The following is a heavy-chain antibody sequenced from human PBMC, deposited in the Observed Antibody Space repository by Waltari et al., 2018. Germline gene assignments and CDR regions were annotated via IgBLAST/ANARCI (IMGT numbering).Heavy chain of an antibody. D-gene: IGHD2-2*01. CDR3: ARRWIVVVPAARHDAFDI. J-gene: IGHJ3*02. CDR2: VIPSFGKA. CDR1: GGTFSSYA. V-gene: IGHV1-69*12. Sequence: QVQLVQSGAEVKKPGSSVKVSCKASGGTFSSYAISWVRQAPGQGLEWMGGVIPSFGKANYAQKFQGRVTITADESTSTAYMELSSLRSEDTAVYYCARRWIVVVPAARHDAFDIWGQGTMVTVSS.